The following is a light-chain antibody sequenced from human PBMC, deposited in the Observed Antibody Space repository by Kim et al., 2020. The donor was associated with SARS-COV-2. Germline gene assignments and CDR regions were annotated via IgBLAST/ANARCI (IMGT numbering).Light chain of an antibody. J-gene: IGLJ3*02. CDR1: SSNIGSNY. V-gene: IGLV1-47*01. CDR2: RNN. Sequence: ELTQPPSASGTPGQRVTISRSGSSSNIGSNYVYWYQQLPGTAPKLLIYRNNQRPSGVPDRFSGSKSGTSASLAISGLRSEDEADYYCAAWDDSLSGRGWVFGGGTQLTVL. CDR3: AAWDDSLSGRGWV.